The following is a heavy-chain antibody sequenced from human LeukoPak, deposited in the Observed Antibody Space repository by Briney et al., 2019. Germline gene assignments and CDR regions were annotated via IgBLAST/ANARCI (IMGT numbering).Heavy chain of an antibody. J-gene: IGHJ5*02. CDR3: ARDPPHDNSVGFDR. V-gene: IGHV3-74*01. Sequence: GSLRLSCAASGFTFSSYAMSWVRQAPGKGLVWVSRINSDGSDTSYADTVKGRFTISRDNLKNTLYLQMNSLRAEDTAVYYCARDPPHDNSVGFDRWGQGTLVTVSS. D-gene: IGHD3-22*01. CDR1: GFTFSSYA. CDR2: INSDGSDT.